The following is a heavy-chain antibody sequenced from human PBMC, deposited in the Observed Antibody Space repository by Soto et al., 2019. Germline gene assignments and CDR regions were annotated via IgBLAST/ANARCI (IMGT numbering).Heavy chain of an antibody. CDR2: ISYDGSNK. V-gene: IGHV3-30*18. CDR3: AKQKTGYGMDV. J-gene: IGHJ6*02. Sequence: QVQLVESGGGVVQPGRSLRLSCAASGFTFSSYGMHWVRQAPGKGLEWVAVISYDGSNKYYADSVKGRFTISRENSKNTLYLQMNSLRAEDTAVYYCAKQKTGYGMDVWGQGTTVTVSS. CDR1: GFTFSSYG.